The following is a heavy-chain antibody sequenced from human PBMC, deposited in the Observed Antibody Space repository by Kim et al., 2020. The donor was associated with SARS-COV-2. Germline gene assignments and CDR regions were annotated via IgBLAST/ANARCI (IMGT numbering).Heavy chain of an antibody. V-gene: IGHV4-30-2*01. Sequence: PSLDSRVTISVDRAKNQLSLKLSSVNAADTAVYYCARSPMTTVTMGAFDIWGQGTMVTVSS. D-gene: IGHD4-17*01. CDR3: ARSPMTTVTMGAFDI. J-gene: IGHJ3*02.